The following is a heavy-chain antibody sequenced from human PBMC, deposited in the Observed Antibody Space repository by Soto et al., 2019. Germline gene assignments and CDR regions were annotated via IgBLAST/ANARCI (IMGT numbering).Heavy chain of an antibody. CDR2: ISGSGDST. J-gene: IGHJ1*01. V-gene: IGHV3-23*01. Sequence: EVQLLESGGGLVQPGGSLRLSCAASGFTFSSYAMSWVRQAPGKGLEWVSGISGSGDSTYYEDSVKGRFTISRDNSKNTLYLQMNSLRAEDTAVYYCAKGVPGIAVAGTGYFQHWGQGTLVTVSS. CDR1: GFTFSSYA. CDR3: AKGVPGIAVAGTGYFQH. D-gene: IGHD6-19*01.